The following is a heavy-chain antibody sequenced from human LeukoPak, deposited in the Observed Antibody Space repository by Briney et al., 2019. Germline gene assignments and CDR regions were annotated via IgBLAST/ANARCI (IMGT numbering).Heavy chain of an antibody. D-gene: IGHD2-15*01. CDR1: GFTFSSYW. V-gene: IGHV3-74*01. CDR2: INTDGTTT. Sequence: GGSLRLSCAASGFTFSSYWMYWVRRVLGKGLVWVSRINTDGTTTNYADSVQGRFTVSRDNAKSTLYLQMNSLRAEDTAVYFCTRDYCTGDSCFSGPGYWGQGTQVTVSS. J-gene: IGHJ4*02. CDR3: TRDYCTGDSCFSGPGY.